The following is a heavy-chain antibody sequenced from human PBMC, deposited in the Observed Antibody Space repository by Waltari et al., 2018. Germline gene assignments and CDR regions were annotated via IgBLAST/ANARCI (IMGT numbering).Heavy chain of an antibody. CDR2: IGTSGATT. CDR1: GFTFSSYA. J-gene: IGHJ4*02. Sequence: VQLVESGGGLVNPGGSLRLSCSASGFTFSSYAMGCVRQAPGKGLEWISSIGTSGATTYYVDSVKGRFANSRDNSHNTLYLQMNRLRAEDTATYYCAKMRGGVTTAFDYWGQGTLVTVSS. V-gene: IGHV3-23*04. D-gene: IGHD4-4*01. CDR3: AKMRGGVTTAFDY.